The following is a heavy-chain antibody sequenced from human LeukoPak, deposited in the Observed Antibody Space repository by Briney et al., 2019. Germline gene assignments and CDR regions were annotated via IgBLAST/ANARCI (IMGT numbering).Heavy chain of an antibody. V-gene: IGHV1-18*01. CDR3: ARVWQWLENIWFDP. D-gene: IGHD6-19*01. J-gene: IGHJ5*02. CDR2: ISAYNGNT. CDR1: GYTFTSYG. Sequence: ASVKVSCKASGYTFTSYGISWVRQAPGQGLERMGWISAYNGNTNYAQKLQGRVTMTTDTSTSTAYMELRSLRSDDTAVYYCARVWQWLENIWFDPWGQGTLVTVSS.